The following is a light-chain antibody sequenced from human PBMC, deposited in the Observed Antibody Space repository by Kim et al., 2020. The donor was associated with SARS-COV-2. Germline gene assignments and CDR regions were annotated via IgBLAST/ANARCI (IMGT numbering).Light chain of an antibody. CDR3: QKYDTAPWT. V-gene: IGKV1-27*01. CDR1: QGISTY. J-gene: IGKJ1*01. Sequence: ASPGDGVTITCRASQGISTYLAWYQQKPGNPPKLLIYAATALQLGVSSRFSGTGSGTDFTLTISDLQPEDVAIYYCQKYDTAPWTFGQGTKVDSK. CDR2: AAT.